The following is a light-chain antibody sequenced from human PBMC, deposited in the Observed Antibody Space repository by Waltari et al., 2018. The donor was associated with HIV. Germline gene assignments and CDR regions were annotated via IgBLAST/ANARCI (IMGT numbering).Light chain of an antibody. CDR2: YSA. J-gene: IGLJ2*01. V-gene: IGLV3-21*04. CDR1: NIEAKR. Sequence: SYVVTQPSSVSVAPGQTARIPCGGTNIEAKRVNWYQQNPGEAPRLGIYYSAARPSGSPGRFSGSNFENTATLTISSVEAGDEADYFCQVWDNISVFGGGTKVTVL. CDR3: QVWDNISV.